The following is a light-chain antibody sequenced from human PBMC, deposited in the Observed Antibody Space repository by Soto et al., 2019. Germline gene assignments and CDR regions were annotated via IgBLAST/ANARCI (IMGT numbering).Light chain of an antibody. V-gene: IGKV3-20*01. Sequence: EIVSTQSPGTLSLSPGERATLSCRASQSVSSGYLAWYQQKPGQAPRLLIYGASSRATGIPDRFSGSGSGTDFTLTISRLEPEDFAVYYCQQYGSSGTFGQGTKVDI. CDR1: QSVSSGY. CDR2: GAS. J-gene: IGKJ1*01. CDR3: QQYGSSGT.